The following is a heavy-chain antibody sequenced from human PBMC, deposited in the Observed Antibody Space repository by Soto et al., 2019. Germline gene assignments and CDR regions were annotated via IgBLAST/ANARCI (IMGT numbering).Heavy chain of an antibody. V-gene: IGHV3-48*02. CDR2: ISSSSGNTV. Sequence: EVQLVESGGGLVQPGGSLRLSCAASGFTFSSYGMHWVRQAPGKGLEWVSYISSSSGNTVYYAGSVRGRFTISRDNAENSLYLQMNSLRDEDTAIYYCAREGLFWSGPDYWGQGTQVTGSS. J-gene: IGHJ4*02. CDR3: AREGLFWSGPDY. CDR1: GFTFSSYG. D-gene: IGHD3-3*01.